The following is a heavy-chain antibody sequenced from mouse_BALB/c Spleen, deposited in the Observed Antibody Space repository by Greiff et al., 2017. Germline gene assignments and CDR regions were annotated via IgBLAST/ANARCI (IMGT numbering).Heavy chain of an antibody. V-gene: IGHV5-9-4*01. Sequence: EVQLMESGGGLVKPGGSLKLSCAASGFTFSSYAMSWVRQSPEKRLEWVAEISSGGSYTYYPDTVTGRFTISRDNAKNTLYLEMSSLRSEDTAMYYCARDRYLYAMDYWGQGTSVTVSS. CDR3: ARDRYLYAMDY. D-gene: IGHD5-1*01. J-gene: IGHJ4*01. CDR1: GFTFSSYA. CDR2: ISSGGSYT.